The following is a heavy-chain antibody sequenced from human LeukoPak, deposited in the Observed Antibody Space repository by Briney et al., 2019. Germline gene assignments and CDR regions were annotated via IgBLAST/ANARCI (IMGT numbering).Heavy chain of an antibody. CDR2: IYTSGST. CDR1: GGSLINYY. V-gene: IGHV4-4*07. Sequence: SETLSLTCTVSGGSLINYYWSWIRQPAGKGLEWIGRIYTSGSTNYNPSLKSRVTMSVDTSKNQFSLKLSSVTAADTAVYYCARMQPLYYFDYWGQGTLVTVSS. CDR3: ARMQPLYYFDY. J-gene: IGHJ4*02. D-gene: IGHD2/OR15-2a*01.